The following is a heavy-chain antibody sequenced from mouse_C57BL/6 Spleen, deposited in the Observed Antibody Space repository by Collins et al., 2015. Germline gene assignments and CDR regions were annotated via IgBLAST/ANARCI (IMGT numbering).Heavy chain of an antibody. CDR3: ANGGTTAYYAMDY. V-gene: IGHV1-74*01. Sequence: QVQLQQSGPELVKPGASVKVSCKASGYAFTRYWMHWVKQRPGQGLEWIGRIHPSDSDTNYNQKFKGKATLTVDKSSSTAYMQLSSLTSEDSAVYYCANGGTTAYYAMDYWGQGTSVTVSS. CDR2: IHPSDSDT. J-gene: IGHJ4*01. CDR1: GYAFTRYW. D-gene: IGHD1-2*01.